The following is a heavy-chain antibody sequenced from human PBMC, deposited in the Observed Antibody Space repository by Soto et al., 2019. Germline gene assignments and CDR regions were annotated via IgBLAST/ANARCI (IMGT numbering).Heavy chain of an antibody. J-gene: IGHJ4*02. CDR3: ASERAAGYLDY. CDR2: IWYDGSNT. Sequence: QMQLVESGGGVVQPGRSLRLSCAASTFTFSSYAMHWVRQAPGKGLEWVALIWYDGSNTKYEDSVKGRFTISRDNSKNTLYLQLNSLRGEDTAVYYCASERAAGYLDYWGQGTLVTVSS. D-gene: IGHD6-13*01. V-gene: IGHV3-33*01. CDR1: TFTFSSYA.